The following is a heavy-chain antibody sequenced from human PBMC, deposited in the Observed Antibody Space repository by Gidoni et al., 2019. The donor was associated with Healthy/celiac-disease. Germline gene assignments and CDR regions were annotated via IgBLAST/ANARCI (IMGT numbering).Heavy chain of an antibody. CDR3: ARDLLAGYYYDSSGYSSPDY. J-gene: IGHJ4*02. V-gene: IGHV3-33*01. D-gene: IGHD3-22*01. CDR1: GFPFSSSG. CDR2: RWYDGSNK. Sequence: QVQLLESGGGVVQLGRSLRLSCAASGFPFSSSGMTGVRQAPGKGLGWVAVRWYDGSNKYDADSVKGRFTISRDNSKNTLYLQMNSLRAEDTAVYYCARDLLAGYYYDSSGYSSPDYWGQGTLVTVSS.